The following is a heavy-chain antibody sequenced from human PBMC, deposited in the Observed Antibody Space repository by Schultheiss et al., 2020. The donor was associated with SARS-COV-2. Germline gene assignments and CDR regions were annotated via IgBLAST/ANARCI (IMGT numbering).Heavy chain of an antibody. CDR3: ARGGRTRQNYYYGMDV. J-gene: IGHJ6*02. CDR2: INHSGST. D-gene: IGHD6-6*01. CDR1: GGSISSYY. V-gene: IGHV4-34*01. Sequence: LETLSLTCTVSGGSISSYYWSWIRQPAGKGLEWIGEINHSGSTNYNPSLKSRVTISVDTSKNQFSLKLSSVTAADTAVYYCARGGRTRQNYYYGMDVWGQGTTVTVSS.